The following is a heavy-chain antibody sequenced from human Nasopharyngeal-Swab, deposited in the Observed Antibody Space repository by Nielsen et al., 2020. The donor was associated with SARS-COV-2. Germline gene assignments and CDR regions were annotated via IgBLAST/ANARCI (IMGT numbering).Heavy chain of an antibody. CDR1: GYTFTGYY. D-gene: IGHD2-8*01. CDR3: ARDCTNGVCLYYYYGMDV. V-gene: IGHV1-2*02. J-gene: IGHJ6*02. Sequence: ASVKVSCKASGYTFTGYYMHWVRQAPGQGLEWMGWINPNSGGTNYAQKFQGRVTMTRDTSISTAYMELSRLRSEDTAVYYCARDCTNGVCLYYYYGMDVWGQGTTVTVSS. CDR2: INPNSGGT.